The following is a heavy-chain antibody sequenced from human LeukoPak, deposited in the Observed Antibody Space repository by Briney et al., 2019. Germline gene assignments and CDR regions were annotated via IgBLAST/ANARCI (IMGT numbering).Heavy chain of an antibody. Sequence: SETLSLTCTVSGGSISSYYWSWIRKPPGKGLEWIGYIYYSGSTNYNPSLKSRVTISVDTSKNQFSLNLKSVTAADTAVYYCARGKGYFDYWRQGTLVTVSS. CDR3: ARGKGYFDY. CDR2: IYYSGST. V-gene: IGHV4-59*01. CDR1: GGSISSYY. J-gene: IGHJ4*02.